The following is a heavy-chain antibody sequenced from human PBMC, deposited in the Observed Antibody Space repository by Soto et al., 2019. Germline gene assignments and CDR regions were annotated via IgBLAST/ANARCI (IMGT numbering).Heavy chain of an antibody. V-gene: IGHV3-30-3*01. J-gene: IGHJ4*02. Sequence: GGSLRLSCAASGFTFSSYAMHWVRQAPGKGLEWVAVISYDGSNKYYADSVKGRFTISRDNSKNTLYLQMNSLRAEDTAVYYCARDGGGGSRSEGYYFDYWGQGTLVTVSS. CDR2: ISYDGSNK. CDR1: GFTFSSYA. CDR3: ARDGGGGSRSEGYYFDY. D-gene: IGHD2-15*01.